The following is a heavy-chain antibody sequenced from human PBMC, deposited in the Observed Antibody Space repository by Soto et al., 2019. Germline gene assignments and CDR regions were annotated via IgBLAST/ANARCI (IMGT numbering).Heavy chain of an antibody. J-gene: IGHJ4*02. CDR1: GFTFSNYA. V-gene: IGHV3-23*01. CDR2: ISGSGGTT. Sequence: GGSLRLSCAASGFTFSNYAMSWVRQAPGKGLEWVSVISGSGGTTYYADSVKGRFTISRDNSKNTLYLQMHSLRAEDTAIYYCAKENPSFYFDYWGQGTLVTVSS. CDR3: AKENPSFYFDY.